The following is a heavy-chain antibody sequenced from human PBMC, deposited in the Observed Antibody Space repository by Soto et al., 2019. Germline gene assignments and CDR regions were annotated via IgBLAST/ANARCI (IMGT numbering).Heavy chain of an antibody. CDR2: FSGHTTST. CDR3: AKYYYGSGSYSSAQ. D-gene: IGHD3-10*01. Sequence: GGSLRVSCAASGFTFSIYAMTWVRQAPGKGLEWVSTFSGHTTSTYYADSVKGRFTISRDNSKNTLYLHTSSLIAEDTAVYYCAKYYYGSGSYSSAQWGQGTLVTVSS. V-gene: IGHV3-23*01. CDR1: GFTFSIYA. J-gene: IGHJ4*02.